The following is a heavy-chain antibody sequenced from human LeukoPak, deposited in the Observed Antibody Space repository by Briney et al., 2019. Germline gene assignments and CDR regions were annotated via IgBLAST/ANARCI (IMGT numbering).Heavy chain of an antibody. D-gene: IGHD6-6*01. J-gene: IGHJ4*02. CDR3: AKDFQAARRGDY. Sequence: PGGSLRLSCAGSGFTFSNSWMGWVRQAPGKGLEWVANVQHIGGETYYVDSVKGRFTISRDNSKNTLYLQMNSLRAEDTAVYYCAKDFQAARRGDYWGQGTLVTVSS. V-gene: IGHV3-7*01. CDR1: GFTFSNSW. CDR2: VQHIGGET.